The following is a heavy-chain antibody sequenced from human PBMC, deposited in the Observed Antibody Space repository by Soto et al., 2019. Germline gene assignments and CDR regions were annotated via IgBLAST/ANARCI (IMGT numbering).Heavy chain of an antibody. CDR2: VFYSGDT. J-gene: IGHJ4*02. CDR1: GGSIRDYY. CDR3: ARVKRGYSYGSIIDF. Sequence: LSLTCTVSGGSIRDYYWTWIRQPPGRGLEWIGYVFYSGDTNYKPSLKRRVTISVDTPKNIFSLKLRSVTSADTAVYFCARVKRGYSYGSIIDFWGRGARVTVSS. D-gene: IGHD5-18*01. V-gene: IGHV4-59*01.